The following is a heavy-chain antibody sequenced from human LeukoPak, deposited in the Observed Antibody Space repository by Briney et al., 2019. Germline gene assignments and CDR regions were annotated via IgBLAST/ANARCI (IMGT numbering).Heavy chain of an antibody. J-gene: IGHJ5*02. V-gene: IGHV4-61*02. CDR3: ARDRRGENWFDP. CDR2: IYTSGST. D-gene: IGHD3-10*01. Sequence: SETLSLTCTVSGGSISSSSYYWSWIRQPAGKGLEWIGRIYTSGSTNYNPSPKSRVTISVDTSKNQFSLKLSSVTAADTAVYYCARDRRGENWFDPWGQGTLVTVSS. CDR1: GGSISSSSYY.